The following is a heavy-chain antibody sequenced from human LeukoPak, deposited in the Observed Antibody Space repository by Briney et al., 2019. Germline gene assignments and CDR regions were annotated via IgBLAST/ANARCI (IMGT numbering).Heavy chain of an antibody. V-gene: IGHV3-23*01. D-gene: IGHD6-13*01. Sequence: PGGSLRLSCAASGFTFSSYAMSWVRQAPGKGLEWVSAISGSGGSTYYVDSVKGRFTVSRDDSKKTLYLQLNSLRPEDTAVYYCAKGGSAAGQKEGTRFEYWGQGTLVTVSS. CDR3: AKGGSAAGQKEGTRFEY. CDR1: GFTFSSYA. CDR2: ISGSGGST. J-gene: IGHJ4*02.